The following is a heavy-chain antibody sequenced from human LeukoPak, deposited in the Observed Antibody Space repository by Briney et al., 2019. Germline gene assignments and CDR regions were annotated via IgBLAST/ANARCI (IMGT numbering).Heavy chain of an antibody. J-gene: IGHJ4*02. V-gene: IGHV3-30*03. CDR1: GFTFSSYG. Sequence: GRSLRLSCAASGFTFSSYGMHWVRQAPGKGLEWVAVISYDGSNKYYADSVKGRFTISRDNSKNTLYLQMNSLRAEDTAVYYCARADYDIVATIGLEYWGQGTLVTVSS. D-gene: IGHD5-12*01. CDR3: ARADYDIVATIGLEY. CDR2: ISYDGSNK.